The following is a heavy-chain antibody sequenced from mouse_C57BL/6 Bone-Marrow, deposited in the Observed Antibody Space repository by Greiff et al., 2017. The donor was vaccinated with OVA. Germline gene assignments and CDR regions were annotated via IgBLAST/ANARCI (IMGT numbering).Heavy chain of an antibody. CDR1: GFTFSNYW. CDR2: IRLKSDNYAT. Sequence: EVQVVESGGGLVKPGGSMKLSCVASGFTFSNYWLNWVRQSPEKGLEWVAQIRLKSDNYATHYAVSVKGRFTISRDESKRIVYLQSNNLRSEDTGIYYCTGQRMCYFDYWGHSTTLTFAS. CDR3: TGQRMCYFDY. V-gene: IGHV6-3*01. J-gene: IGHJ2*01.